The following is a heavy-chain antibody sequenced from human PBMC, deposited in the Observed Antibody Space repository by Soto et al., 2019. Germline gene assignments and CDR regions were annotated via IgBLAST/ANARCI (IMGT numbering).Heavy chain of an antibody. V-gene: IGHV4-30-2*01. CDR2: IYHSGST. J-gene: IGHJ6*02. D-gene: IGHD2-15*01. CDR3: VRDGRSGLYGMDV. Sequence: SETLSLTCAVSGGSISSSIYSWSWIRQPPGKGLEWIGYIYHSGSTHYNPSLKSRVTMSVDGSKNQFSLKLSSVTAADTAVYYCVRDGRSGLYGMDVWGQGTTVTVSS. CDR1: GGSISSSIYS.